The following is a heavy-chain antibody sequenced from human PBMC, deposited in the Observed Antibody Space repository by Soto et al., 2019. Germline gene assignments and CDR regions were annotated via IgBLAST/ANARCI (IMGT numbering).Heavy chain of an antibody. CDR2: IYWDDSK. J-gene: IGHJ5*02. V-gene: IGHV2-5*02. CDR3: AHRRHSSSGDVWFDP. D-gene: IGHD2-2*01. Sequence: QITLKESGPPLVKPTQTLTLTCTFSGFSLTTTAVGVGWIRQPPGKALEWLALIYWDDSKHYSPSLKSRLTSTKDTSKNQVLRTMTNMGPADTATDFGAHRRHSSSGDVWFDPWGQGSLVTVSA. CDR1: GFSLTTTAVG.